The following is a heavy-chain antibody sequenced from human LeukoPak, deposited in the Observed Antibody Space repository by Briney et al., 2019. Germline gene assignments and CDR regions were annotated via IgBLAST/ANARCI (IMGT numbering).Heavy chain of an antibody. D-gene: IGHD3/OR15-3a*01. V-gene: IGHV1-2*02. CDR3: AGPLDTVDAFDI. J-gene: IGHJ3*02. Sequence: PRASVKVSCTASGYTFTGYYIHWVRQAPGQGLEWMGWINPNSGGTNHAQTFQGRVTMTRDTSISTAYMELSRLRSDDTAVYYCAGPLDTVDAFDIWGQGTMVTVSS. CDR2: INPNSGGT. CDR1: GYTFTGYY.